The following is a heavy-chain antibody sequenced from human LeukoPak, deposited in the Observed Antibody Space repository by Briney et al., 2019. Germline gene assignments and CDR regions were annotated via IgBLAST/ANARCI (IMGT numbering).Heavy chain of an antibody. CDR1: GFTFSSFE. J-gene: IGHJ6*02. V-gene: IGHV3-48*03. CDR2: ITSSGSAR. D-gene: IGHD6-13*01. Sequence: PGGSLGLSCAASGFTFSSFEMNWVRQAPGKGLEWVSYITSSGSARYYADSVKGRFTISRDNAKNSLYLQMNSLRAEDTAVYYCARGGRAAAGCGMDVWGQGTTVTVSS. CDR3: ARGGRAAAGCGMDV.